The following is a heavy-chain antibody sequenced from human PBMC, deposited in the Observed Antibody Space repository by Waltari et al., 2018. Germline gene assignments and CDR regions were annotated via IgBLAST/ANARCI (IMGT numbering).Heavy chain of an antibody. CDR3: ARDRVAARRYFDY. J-gene: IGHJ4*02. D-gene: IGHD6-6*01. CDR1: GFTFSSYC. V-gene: IGHV3-21*01. CDR2: ISSSSSYI. Sequence: EVQLVESGGGLVKPGGSLRLSCAASGFTFSSYCMNWVRQAPGKGLEWVSSISSSSSYIYYADSVKGRFTISRDNAKNSLYLQMNSLRAEDTAVYYCARDRVAARRYFDYWGQGTLVTVSS.